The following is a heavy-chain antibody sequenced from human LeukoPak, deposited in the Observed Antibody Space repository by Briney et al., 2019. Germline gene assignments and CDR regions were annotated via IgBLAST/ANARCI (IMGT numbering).Heavy chain of an antibody. J-gene: IGHJ3*02. CDR2: IYYSGST. CDR1: GGSISNYY. D-gene: IGHD3-9*01. V-gene: IGHV4-59*01. CDR3: ARGKMARIRYFDWFAFDI. Sequence: PSETLSLTCTVSGGSISNYYWSWIRQPPGEGLEWIGYIYYSGSTNYNPSLKSRVTISVDTSKNQFSLKLSSVTAADTAVYYCARGKMARIRYFDWFAFDIWGQGTMVTVSS.